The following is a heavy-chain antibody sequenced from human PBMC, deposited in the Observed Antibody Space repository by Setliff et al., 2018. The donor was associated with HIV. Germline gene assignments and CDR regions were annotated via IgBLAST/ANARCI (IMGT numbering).Heavy chain of an antibody. CDR3: ARVGYHGSGRYSFDY. J-gene: IGHJ4*02. Sequence: SETLSLTCTVSGGSIRSSSYFWGWIRQPPGKGLEWIGRIHYSGSTYYNPSLKSRVTISVDTSKNPFSLKLSSVTAADTAVYYCARVGYHGSGRYSFDYWGQGTLVTVSS. CDR2: IHYSGST. CDR1: GGSIRSSSYF. D-gene: IGHD3-10*01. V-gene: IGHV4-39*07.